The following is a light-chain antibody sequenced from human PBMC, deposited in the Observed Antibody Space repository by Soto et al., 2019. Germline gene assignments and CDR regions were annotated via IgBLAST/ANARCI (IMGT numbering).Light chain of an antibody. V-gene: IGKV2-28*01. CDR3: MQALQTPLT. CDR1: QSLLHGNGHNY. J-gene: IGKJ5*01. CDR2: LAS. Sequence: DVVMTQSPLSLAVTPGEPASISCRSSQSLLHGNGHNYLDWYLQKPGQSPHLLIYLASNRAPGVPDRFSGSGSGTDFTLKISRVEAEDVGVYYWMQALQTPLTFGQGTRLEIK.